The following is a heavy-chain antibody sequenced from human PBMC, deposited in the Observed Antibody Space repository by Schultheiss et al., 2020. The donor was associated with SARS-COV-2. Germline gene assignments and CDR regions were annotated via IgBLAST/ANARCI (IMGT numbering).Heavy chain of an antibody. CDR2: INPNSGGT. D-gene: IGHD2-15*01. J-gene: IGHJ4*02. Sequence: ASVKVSCKASGYTFTGYYMHWVRQAPGQGLEWMGWINPNSGGTNYAQKFQGWVTMTRDTSISTAYMELSSLRSEDTAVYYCARTNCSGGSCYSGYFDYWGQGTLVTVSS. CDR1: GYTFTGYY. CDR3: ARTNCSGGSCYSGYFDY. V-gene: IGHV1-2*04.